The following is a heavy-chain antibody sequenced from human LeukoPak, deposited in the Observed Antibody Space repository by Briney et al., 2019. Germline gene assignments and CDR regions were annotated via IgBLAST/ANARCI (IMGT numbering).Heavy chain of an antibody. CDR2: IKQDGSEK. CDR1: GFPFSSYW. J-gene: IGHJ6*03. V-gene: IGHV3-7*01. CDR3: QIPPWYYYYMAV. Sequence: GGSLRLSCAASGFPFSSYWMSWVRQAPGKGLEWVANIKQDGSEKYYVGSVKGRFTISRDNAKNSVYLQMNSLRAEDTAVYYCQIPPWYYYYMAVWGKGTTVTVSS.